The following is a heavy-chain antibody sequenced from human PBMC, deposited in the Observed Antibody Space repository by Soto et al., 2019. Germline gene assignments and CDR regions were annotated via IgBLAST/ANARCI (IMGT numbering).Heavy chain of an antibody. Sequence: SVKVSCKASGGAFSSYAISWVRQAPGQGLEWMGGIIPIFGTANYAQKFQGRVTITADKSTSTAYMELSSLRSEDTAVYYCAGAGYSGYDFDYWGQGTLVTVSS. CDR1: GGAFSSYA. D-gene: IGHD5-12*01. CDR3: AGAGYSGYDFDY. CDR2: IIPIFGTA. J-gene: IGHJ4*02. V-gene: IGHV1-69*06.